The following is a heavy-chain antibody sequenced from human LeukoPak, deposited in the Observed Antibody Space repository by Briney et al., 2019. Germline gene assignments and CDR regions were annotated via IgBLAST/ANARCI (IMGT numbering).Heavy chain of an antibody. Sequence: PSETLSLTCAVSGGSISSGGYSWSWIRQPPGKGLEWIGYIYHSGSTYYNPSLKSRVTISVDRSKNQFSLKLSSVTAADTAVYYCARGSLVRGKGTGFDYWGQGTLVTVSS. J-gene: IGHJ4*02. CDR1: GGSISSGGYS. V-gene: IGHV4-30-2*01. CDR3: ARGSLVRGKGTGFDY. D-gene: IGHD3-10*01. CDR2: IYHSGST.